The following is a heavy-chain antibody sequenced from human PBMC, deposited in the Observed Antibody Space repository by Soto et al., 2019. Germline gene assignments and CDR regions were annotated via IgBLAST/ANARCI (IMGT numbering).Heavy chain of an antibody. CDR2: IIPIFGTA. V-gene: IGHV1-69*01. J-gene: IGHJ6*02. CDR1: GGTFSSYA. CDR3: ARASPETQSPRDIVVVVAATPDYYGMDV. D-gene: IGHD2-15*01. Sequence: QVQLVQSGAEVKKPGSSVKVSCKASGGTFSSYAISWVRQAPGQGLEWMGGIIPIFGTANYAQKFQGRVTITADESTSTAYMELSSLRSEDTAVYYCARASPETQSPRDIVVVVAATPDYYGMDVWGQGTTVTVSS.